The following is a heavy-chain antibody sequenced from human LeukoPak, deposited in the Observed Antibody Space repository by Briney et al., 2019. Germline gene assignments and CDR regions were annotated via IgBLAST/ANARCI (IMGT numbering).Heavy chain of an antibody. CDR1: GYTFTSYA. CDR2: INAGNGNT. CDR3: ANLAGYSMYYFDY. V-gene: IGHV1-3*01. Sequence: ASVKVSCKASGYTFTSYAMHWVRQAPGQRLEWMGWINAGNGNTKYSQKFQGRVTVTRDTSASTAYMELSSLRSEDTAVYYCANLAGYSMYYFDYWGQGTLVTVSS. D-gene: IGHD3-9*01. J-gene: IGHJ4*02.